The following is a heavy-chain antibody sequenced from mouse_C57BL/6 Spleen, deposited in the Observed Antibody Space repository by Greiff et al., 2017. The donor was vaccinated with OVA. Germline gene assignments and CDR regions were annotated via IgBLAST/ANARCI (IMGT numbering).Heavy chain of an antibody. CDR1: GYTFPSYT. J-gene: IGHJ1*03. CDR3: ARGNDAGYFDV. V-gene: IGHV1-4*01. D-gene: IGHD2-12*01. Sequence: VQLVESGAELARPGASVKMSCKASGYTFPSYTMHWVKQRPGQGLEWIGYINPSSGYTKYNQKFKDKATLTADKSSSTAYMQLSSLTSEDSAVYYCARGNDAGYFDVWGTGTTVTVSS. CDR2: INPSSGYT.